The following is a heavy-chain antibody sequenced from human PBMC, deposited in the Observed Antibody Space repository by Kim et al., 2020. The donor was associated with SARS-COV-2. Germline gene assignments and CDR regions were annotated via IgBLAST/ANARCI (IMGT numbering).Heavy chain of an antibody. CDR3: ARVEAGYSSSWYTRH. Sequence: SETLSLTCAVYGGSFSGYYWSWIRQPPGKGLEWIGEINHSGSTNYNPSLKSRVTISVDTSKNQFSLKLSSVTAADTAVYYCARVEAGYSSSWYTRHWGRGTLVTVSS. CDR1: GGSFSGYY. V-gene: IGHV4-34*01. D-gene: IGHD6-13*01. J-gene: IGHJ4*02. CDR2: INHSGST.